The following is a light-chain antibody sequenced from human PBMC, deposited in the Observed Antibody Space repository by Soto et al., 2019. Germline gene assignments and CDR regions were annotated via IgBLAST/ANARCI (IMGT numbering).Light chain of an antibody. V-gene: IGKV1-39*01. Sequence: DTQMTQSPSTLSASVGDRVTINCRASQSISSWLAWYQQKPGKAPKLLIYAASSLQSGVPSRFSGSGSGTDFTLTISSLQPEDFATYYCQQSYSTPITFGQGTRLEIK. CDR3: QQSYSTPIT. CDR1: QSISSW. J-gene: IGKJ5*01. CDR2: AAS.